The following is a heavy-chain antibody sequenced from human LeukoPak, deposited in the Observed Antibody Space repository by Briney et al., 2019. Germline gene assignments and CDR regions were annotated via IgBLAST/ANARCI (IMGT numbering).Heavy chain of an antibody. CDR3: ASQVLRLNMDV. D-gene: IGHD3-3*01. CDR1: GGSFSGYY. V-gene: IGHV4-34*01. J-gene: IGHJ6*03. CDR2: INHSGST. Sequence: SETLSLTCAVYGGSFSGYYWSWIRQPPGKGLEWIGEINHSGSTNYNPSLKSRVTISVDTSKNQFSLKLSSMTAADTAVYYCASQVLRLNMDVWGKGTTVTVSS.